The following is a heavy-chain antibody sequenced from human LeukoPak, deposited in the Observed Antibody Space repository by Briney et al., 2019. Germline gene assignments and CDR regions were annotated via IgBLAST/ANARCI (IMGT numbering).Heavy chain of an antibody. CDR2: ISYDGSNK. V-gene: IGHV3-30*18. J-gene: IGHJ4*02. CDR3: AKVHPYYYGSGSYYNEPDDY. CDR1: GFTFSSYG. Sequence: GRSLRLSCAASGFTFSSYGMHWVRQAPGKGLEWVAVISYDGSNKYYADSVKGRFTISRDNSKNTLYLQMNSLRAEDTAVYYCAKVHPYYYGSGSYYNEPDDYWGQGTLVTVSS. D-gene: IGHD3-10*01.